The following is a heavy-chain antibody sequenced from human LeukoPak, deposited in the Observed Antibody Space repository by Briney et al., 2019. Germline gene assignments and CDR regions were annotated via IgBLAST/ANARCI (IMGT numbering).Heavy chain of an antibody. V-gene: IGHV4-31*02. CDR3: ARSRTYYYDSSGYYSDAFDI. D-gene: IGHD3-22*01. CDR1: GFTFSDYY. J-gene: IGHJ3*02. CDR2: IYYSGST. Sequence: LRLSCAASGFTFSDYYMSWIRQAPGKGLEWIGYIYYSGSTYYNPSLKSRVTISVDTSKNQFSLKLSSVTAADTAVYYCARSRTYYYDSSGYYSDAFDIWGQGTMVTVSS.